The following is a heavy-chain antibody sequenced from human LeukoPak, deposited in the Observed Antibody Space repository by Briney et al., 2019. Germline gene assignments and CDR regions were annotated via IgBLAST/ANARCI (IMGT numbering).Heavy chain of an antibody. CDR2: ISGRSSTI. Sequence: PGGSLRLSCAASAFTFSDYSMNWVRQAPGKGLEWISYISGRSSTIYYADSVRGRFTISRDNAKNSMYLQMNSLRAEDTAVYYCARQPDYYDSSGYFYYYYYYMDVWGKGTTVTVSS. J-gene: IGHJ6*03. D-gene: IGHD3-22*01. CDR3: ARQPDYYDSSGYFYYYYYYMDV. CDR1: AFTFSDYS. V-gene: IGHV3-48*01.